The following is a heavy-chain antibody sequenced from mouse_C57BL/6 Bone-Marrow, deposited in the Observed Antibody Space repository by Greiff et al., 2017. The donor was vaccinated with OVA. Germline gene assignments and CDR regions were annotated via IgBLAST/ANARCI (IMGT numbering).Heavy chain of an antibody. CDR1: GYTFTDYY. Sequence: VKVVESGAELVRPGASVKLSCKASGYTFTDYYINWVKQRPGQGLEWIARIYPGSGNTYYNEKFKGKATLTAEKSSSTAYMQLSSLTSEDSAVYFCARDSNSWFAYWGQGTLVTVSA. V-gene: IGHV1-76*01. D-gene: IGHD2-5*01. CDR3: ARDSNSWFAY. J-gene: IGHJ3*01. CDR2: IYPGSGNT.